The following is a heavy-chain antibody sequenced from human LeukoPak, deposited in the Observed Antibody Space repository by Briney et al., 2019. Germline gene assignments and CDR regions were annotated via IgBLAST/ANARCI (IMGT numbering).Heavy chain of an antibody. CDR3: ARGQYSPDY. CDR1: GFTFSSYG. CDR2: IWYDGSNK. V-gene: IGHV3-33*01. J-gene: IGHJ4*02. D-gene: IGHD2-15*01. Sequence: GGSLRLSCAASGFTFSSYGIHWVRQAPGKGLEWVAVIWYDGSNKYYTGSVKGRFTISRDNSKNTLYLQMNSLRAEDTAVYYCARGQYSPDYWGQGTLVTVSS.